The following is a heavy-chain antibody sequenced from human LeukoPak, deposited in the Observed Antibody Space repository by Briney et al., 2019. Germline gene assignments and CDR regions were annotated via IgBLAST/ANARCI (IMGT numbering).Heavy chain of an antibody. Sequence: GGSLRLTCVVSGFTFRDHYMAWIRQAPGQGLEWIAYIGTRGRPLYFADSVKGRISASRDNAKNSLYLQMNSLRAEDTAVYYCARDRHIVVVTGAFDIWGQGTMVTVSS. CDR2: IGTRGRPL. CDR1: GFTFRDHY. J-gene: IGHJ3*02. V-gene: IGHV3-11*04. D-gene: IGHD2-21*02. CDR3: ARDRHIVVVTGAFDI.